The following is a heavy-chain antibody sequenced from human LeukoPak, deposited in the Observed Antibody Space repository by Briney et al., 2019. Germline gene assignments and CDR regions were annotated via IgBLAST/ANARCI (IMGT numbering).Heavy chain of an antibody. J-gene: IGHJ4*02. V-gene: IGHV3-48*03. D-gene: IGHD3-3*01. Sequence: GGSLRLSCAASGFTFSSYEMNWVRQAPGKGLEWVSYISSSGSTIYYADSVKGRFTIARDNAKNSVYLEMNSLRADDTAVYYCARSARLMKGVVEVTALDDWGQGTLVTVSS. CDR3: ARSARLMKGVVEVTALDD. CDR2: ISSSGSTI. CDR1: GFTFSSYE.